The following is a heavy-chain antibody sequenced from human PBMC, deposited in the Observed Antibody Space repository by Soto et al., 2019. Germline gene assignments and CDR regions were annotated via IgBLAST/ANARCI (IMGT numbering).Heavy chain of an antibody. V-gene: IGHV3-11*01. Sequence: QVQLVESGGGLVKPGGSLRLSCTVSGFTFGDYYMSLIRQAPGKGLEWLAYISSSGTTADYSDSVKGRFTISRDNSKNSLFLQMNGLRADDTAKYYCARDRGPPHSDWVLTVWGQGTLVTVSS. CDR3: ARDRGPPHSDWVLTV. J-gene: IGHJ4*02. CDR1: GFTFGDYY. CDR2: ISSSGTTA. D-gene: IGHD3-9*01.